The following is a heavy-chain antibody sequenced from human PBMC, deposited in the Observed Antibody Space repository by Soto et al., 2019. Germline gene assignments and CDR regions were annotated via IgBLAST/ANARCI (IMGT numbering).Heavy chain of an antibody. D-gene: IGHD6-6*01. CDR3: ASSSSDHLGSFDY. V-gene: IGHV1-69*02. J-gene: IGHJ4*02. Sequence: SVKVSCKASGGTFSSYTISWVRQAPGQGLEWMGRIIPILGIANYAQKFQGRVTITADKSTSTAYMELSSLRSEDTAVYYCASSSSDHLGSFDYWGQGTLVTVSS. CDR1: GGTFSSYT. CDR2: IIPILGIA.